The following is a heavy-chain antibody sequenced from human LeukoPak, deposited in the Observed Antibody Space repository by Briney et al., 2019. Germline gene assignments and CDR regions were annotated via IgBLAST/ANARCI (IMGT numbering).Heavy chain of an antibody. J-gene: IGHJ5*02. CDR1: GGSISGYY. CDR3: ARLVDWFDP. CDR2: IYYSGGT. Sequence: SETLSLTCTVSGGSISGYYWSWIRQPPGKGLEWIGYIYYSGGTNYNPSLKSRVTISVDTSKNQFSLKLSSVTAADTAVYYCARLVDWFDPWGQGTLVTVSS. V-gene: IGHV4-59*08.